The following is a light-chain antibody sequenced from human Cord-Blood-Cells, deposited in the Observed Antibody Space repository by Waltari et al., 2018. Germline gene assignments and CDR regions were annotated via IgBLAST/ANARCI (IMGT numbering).Light chain of an antibody. Sequence: AIQLTQSPSSLSASVGDRVTIPCRASQGISRALAWYQQKPGKAPKLLIYDASSLESGVPARFSGSGSGTDFTLTISSLQPEECATYYGQQFNSYPLTFGGGTKVEIK. J-gene: IGKJ4*01. V-gene: IGKV1-13*02. CDR1: QGISRA. CDR2: DAS. CDR3: QQFNSYPLT.